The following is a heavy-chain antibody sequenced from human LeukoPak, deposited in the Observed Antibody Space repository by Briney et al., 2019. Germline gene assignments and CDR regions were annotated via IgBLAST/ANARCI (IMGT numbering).Heavy chain of an antibody. CDR3: ARDRWELLSNSYHYCGLDV. V-gene: IGHV3-7*01. Sequence: GGSLRLSCAASGFTFSNYWMSWVRQAPGKGLEWVANIKQDGGEKCYVDSVKGRFTISRDNAKNSLYLQMNGLRAEDTAVYYCARDRWELLSNSYHYCGLDVWGQGTTVTVSS. J-gene: IGHJ6*02. CDR1: GFTFSNYW. CDR2: IKQDGGEK. D-gene: IGHD2-15*01.